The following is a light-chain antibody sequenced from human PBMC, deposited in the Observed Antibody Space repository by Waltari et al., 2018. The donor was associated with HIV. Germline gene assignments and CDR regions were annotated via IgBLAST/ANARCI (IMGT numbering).Light chain of an antibody. CDR3: ATWDDTLSGPV. Sequence: QSVLTQPTPASGTPGQKITVSCSGNISNIGSNSVNWYQQFSGAAPKLLIFSNNQHPSGVPARFSGSKSGSAASLAISGLHSDDEAIYHCATWDDTLSGPVFGGGTKLTVL. CDR2: SNN. CDR1: ISNIGSNS. J-gene: IGLJ3*02. V-gene: IGLV1-44*01.